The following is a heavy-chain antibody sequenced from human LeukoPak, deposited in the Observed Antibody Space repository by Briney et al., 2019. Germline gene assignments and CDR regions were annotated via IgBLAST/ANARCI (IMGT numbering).Heavy chain of an antibody. CDR3: AREGYYYDSSGYYYGPFDY. D-gene: IGHD3-22*01. CDR2: ISGSGGST. CDR1: GFTFSSYA. J-gene: IGHJ4*02. Sequence: GGSLRLSCAASGFTFSSYAMSWVRQAPGKGLEWVSAISGSGGSTYYADSVKGRFTISRDNSKNTLYLQMNSLRAEDTAVYYCAREGYYYDSSGYYYGPFDYWGQGTLVTVSS. V-gene: IGHV3-23*01.